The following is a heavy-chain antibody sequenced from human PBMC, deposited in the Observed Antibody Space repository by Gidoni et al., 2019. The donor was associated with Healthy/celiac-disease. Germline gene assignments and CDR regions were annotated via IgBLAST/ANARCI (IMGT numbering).Heavy chain of an antibody. Sequence: EVQLLESGGGLVQPGGSLRLSCAASGFTFSSYAMSWVRQAPGKGLEWVSAISGSGGSKYYADSVKGRLTISRDNSKNTLYLQMNSLRAEDTAVYYCAKDPLYQLPPLGMDVWGQGTTVTVSS. CDR1: GFTFSSYA. J-gene: IGHJ6*02. CDR2: ISGSGGSK. CDR3: AKDPLYQLPPLGMDV. D-gene: IGHD2-2*01. V-gene: IGHV3-23*01.